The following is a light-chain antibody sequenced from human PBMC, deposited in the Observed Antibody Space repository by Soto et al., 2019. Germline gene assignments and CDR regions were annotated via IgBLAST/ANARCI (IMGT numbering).Light chain of an antibody. CDR2: RNN. V-gene: IGLV1-47*01. CDR1: SSNIGSNY. J-gene: IGLJ2*01. CDR3: SANDDSLGGPV. Sequence: QSVLTQPPSASGTPGQRVTISCSGSSSNIGSNYVYWYQQLPGTAPKLLIYRNNQRPSGVPDRFSASKSGTSASLDISGLRSEDEADYYCSANDDSLGGPVFGGGTKLTVL.